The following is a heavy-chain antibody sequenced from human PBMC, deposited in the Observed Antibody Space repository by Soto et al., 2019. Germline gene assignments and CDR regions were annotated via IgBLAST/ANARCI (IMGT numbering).Heavy chain of an antibody. CDR1: GSSFRDYY. CDR3: TRSGYSYGPFDY. Sequence: GGSLRLSCAASGSSFRDYYMSWIRQSPGKGLEWLSYITSSSSYTHYADSVKGRFTISRDNAKNSLYLQMNSLRAEDTAVYYCTRSGYSYGPFDYWGQGTLVTVSS. CDR2: ITSSSSYT. J-gene: IGHJ4*02. D-gene: IGHD5-18*01. V-gene: IGHV3-11*03.